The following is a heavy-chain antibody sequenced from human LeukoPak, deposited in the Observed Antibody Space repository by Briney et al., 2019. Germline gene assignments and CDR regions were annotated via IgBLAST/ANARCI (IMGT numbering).Heavy chain of an antibody. V-gene: IGHV4-39*07. CDR2: GYYSGST. J-gene: IGHJ4*02. CDR1: GGSISSSSYY. D-gene: IGHD6-13*01. Sequence: SETLSLTCTVSGGSISSSSYYWGWIRQPPGKGLEWIGSGYYSGSTYYNPSLKSRITISVDTSKNQFSLELNSVTAADTAVYYCAREVAAAAPFGYWGQGTLVTVSS. CDR3: AREVAAAAPFGY.